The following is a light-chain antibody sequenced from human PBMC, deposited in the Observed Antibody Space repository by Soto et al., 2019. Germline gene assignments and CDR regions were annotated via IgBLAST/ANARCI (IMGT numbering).Light chain of an antibody. CDR1: QSLLHNNGYNY. CDR3: MQPLQTLT. Sequence: DIVLTQSPLSLPVTPGEPASISCRSSQSLLHNNGYNYLDWYLRKPGQSPQLLIYLGSNRSSGVPDRFSASRSGTDFTLKINRVEAEDVGVYYCMQPLQTLTFGQGTRLAIK. V-gene: IGKV2-28*01. CDR2: LGS. J-gene: IGKJ5*01.